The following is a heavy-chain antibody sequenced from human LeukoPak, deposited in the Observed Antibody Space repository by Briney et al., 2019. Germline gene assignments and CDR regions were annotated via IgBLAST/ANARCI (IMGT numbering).Heavy chain of an antibody. V-gene: IGHV4-4*02. CDR3: ARDYYDSGGPLLYYYYGRDV. J-gene: IGHJ6*02. CDR1: GGSISSSNW. Sequence: PSGTLSLTCAVSGGSISSSNWWSWVRQPPGKGLEWIGEIYHSGSTNYNPSLKSRVTISVDKSKNQFSLKLSSVTAADTAVYYCARDYYDSGGPLLYYYYGRDVGGQGTTVTVPS. D-gene: IGHD3-22*01. CDR2: IYHSGST.